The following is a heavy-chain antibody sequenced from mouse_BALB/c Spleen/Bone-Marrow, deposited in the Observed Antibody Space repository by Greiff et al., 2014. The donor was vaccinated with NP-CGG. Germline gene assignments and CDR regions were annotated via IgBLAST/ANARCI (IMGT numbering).Heavy chain of an antibody. V-gene: IGHV1-80*01. CDR3: ARDDGFAY. CDR2: IYPGDGDT. CDR1: GYAFSSYW. J-gene: IGHJ3*01. D-gene: IGHD2-12*01. Sequence: QVQLQQSGAELVRPGSSVKISRKASGYAFSSYWMNWVKQRPGQGLEWIGQIYPGDGDTNYNGKFKGKATLTADKSSSTAYMQLSSLTSEDSAVYFCARDDGFAYWGQGTLVTVSA.